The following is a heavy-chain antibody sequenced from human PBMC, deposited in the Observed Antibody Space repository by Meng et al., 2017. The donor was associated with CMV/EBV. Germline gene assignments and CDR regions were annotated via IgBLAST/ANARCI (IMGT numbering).Heavy chain of an antibody. CDR3: ARGFHYGSGSYSFWFDT. Sequence: SVKVSCKASGGTFISYALSCGRQAPGQGLEWMGGIIPIFGTAKYAQKFQGRVTITTDESTTTAYMELSSLRSGDTAVYYCARGFHYGSGSYSFWFDTWGQGTLVTVSS. J-gene: IGHJ5*02. V-gene: IGHV1-69*05. CDR1: GGTFISYA. CDR2: IIPIFGTA. D-gene: IGHD3-10*01.